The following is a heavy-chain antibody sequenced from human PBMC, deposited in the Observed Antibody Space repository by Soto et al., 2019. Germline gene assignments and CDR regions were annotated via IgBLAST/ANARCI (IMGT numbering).Heavy chain of an antibody. D-gene: IGHD3-22*01. CDR1: GGSISSGGYY. CDR3: ARVGSGYYFWFDP. Sequence: SETLSLTCTVSGGSISSGGYYWSWIRQHPGKGLEWIGYIYYSGSTYYNPSLKSRVTISVDTSKNQFSLKLSSVTAADMAVYYCARVGSGYYFWFDPWGQGTLVTVSS. CDR2: IYYSGST. J-gene: IGHJ5*02. V-gene: IGHV4-31*03.